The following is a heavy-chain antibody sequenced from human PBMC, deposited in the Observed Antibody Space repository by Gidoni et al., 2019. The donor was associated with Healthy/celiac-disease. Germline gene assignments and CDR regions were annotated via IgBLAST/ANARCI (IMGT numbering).Heavy chain of an antibody. V-gene: IGHV3-30-3*01. CDR1: GFTFSSYA. J-gene: IGHJ4*02. D-gene: IGHD3-10*01. CDR2: ISYDGSNK. Sequence: QVQLVVSGGGVVQPGRSLRLSWAASGFTFSSYAMNWVRPASGKGLEGMAVISYDGSNKYYADYVKGRFTISRDNSKNKLYLKMNSLRAEDTAVYYCATDKGPMAAGPFDYWGQGTLVTVSS. CDR3: ATDKGPMAAGPFDY.